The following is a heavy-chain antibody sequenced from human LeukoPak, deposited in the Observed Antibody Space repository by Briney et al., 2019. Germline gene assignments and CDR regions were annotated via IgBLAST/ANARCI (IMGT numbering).Heavy chain of an antibody. CDR2: INSDGSST. D-gene: IGHD7-27*01. V-gene: IGHV3-74*01. CDR3: ARDIPTGEPYFDY. Sequence: PGGSLRLSCAASGFTFSSYWMHWVRQAPGKGLVWVSRINSDGSSTSYADSVKGRFTISRDNAKNSLYLQMNSLRAEDTAVYYCARDIPTGEPYFDYWGQGTLVTVSS. J-gene: IGHJ4*02. CDR1: GFTFSSYW.